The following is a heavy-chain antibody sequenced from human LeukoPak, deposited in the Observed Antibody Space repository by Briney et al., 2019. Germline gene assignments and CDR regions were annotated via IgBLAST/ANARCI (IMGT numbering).Heavy chain of an antibody. CDR1: GFTFSSYA. D-gene: IGHD3-16*01. J-gene: IGHJ4*02. CDR3: ARDLSPRWGDY. V-gene: IGHV3-21*01. CDR2: ISSSSSYI. Sequence: GGSLRLSCAASGFTFSSYAMSWVRQAPGKGLEWVSSISSSSSYIYYADSVKGRFTISRDNAKNSLYLQMNSLRAEDTAVYYCARDLSPRWGDYWGQGTLATVSS.